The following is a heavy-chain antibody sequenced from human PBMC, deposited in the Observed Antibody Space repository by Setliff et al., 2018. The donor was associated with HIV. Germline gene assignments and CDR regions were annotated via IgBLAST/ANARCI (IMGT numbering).Heavy chain of an antibody. CDR1: GYSFSSYG. CDR2: MSTDNGNT. CDR3: ARMRGGHNIREGAFDI. Sequence: ASVKVSCKASGYSFSSYGIGWVRLAPGQGLEWMGWMSTDNGNTNYAQKVQGRVNMTTDTGTRTAYMELRSLRSDDTAMYYCARMRGGHNIREGAFDIWGQGTMVTVS. D-gene: IGHD1-20*01. V-gene: IGHV1-18*01. J-gene: IGHJ3*02.